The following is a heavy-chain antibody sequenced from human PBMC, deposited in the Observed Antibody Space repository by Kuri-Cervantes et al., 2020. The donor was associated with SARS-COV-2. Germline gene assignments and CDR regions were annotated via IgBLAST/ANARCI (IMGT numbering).Heavy chain of an antibody. V-gene: IGHV4-4*07. CDR2: IYTSGST. CDR1: GGSISSYY. J-gene: IGHJ3*02. CDR3: ARDLREDAFDI. Sequence: GSLRLSCTVSGGSISSYYWSWIRQPAGKGLEWIGRIYTSGSTNYNPSLKSRVTMSVDTSKNQFSLKLSSVTAADTAVYYCARDLREDAFDIWGQGTMVTVSS.